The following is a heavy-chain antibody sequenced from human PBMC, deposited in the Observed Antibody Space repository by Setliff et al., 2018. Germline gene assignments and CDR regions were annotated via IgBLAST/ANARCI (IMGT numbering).Heavy chain of an antibody. CDR2: IYTSGTA. CDR1: GGSISSYY. V-gene: IGHV4-4*09. Sequence: PSETLSLTCTVSGGSISSYYWTWIRQPPGKGLEWIGYIYTSGTAIYNPSLRSRVTISVDMSKKQFSLKLSSVTAADTAVYYCARAGGYYGSGSYYNDGWFDPWGQGTLVTVSS. D-gene: IGHD3-10*01. CDR3: ARAGGYYGSGSYYNDGWFDP. J-gene: IGHJ5*02.